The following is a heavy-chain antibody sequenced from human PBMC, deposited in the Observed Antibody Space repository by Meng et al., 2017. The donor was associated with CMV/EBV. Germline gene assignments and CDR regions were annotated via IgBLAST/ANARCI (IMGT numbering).Heavy chain of an antibody. J-gene: IGHJ3*02. V-gene: IGHV1-69*04. CDR2: IIPILGIA. D-gene: IGHD3-10*01. CDR1: GGTFSSYA. Sequence: SVKVSCKASGGTFSSYAISWVRQAPGQGLEWMGRIIPILGIANYAQKFQGRVTITADKSTSTAYMELNSLRAEDTAVYYCARGVVRGPMPGAAFDIWGQGTMVTVSS. CDR3: ARGVVRGPMPGAAFDI.